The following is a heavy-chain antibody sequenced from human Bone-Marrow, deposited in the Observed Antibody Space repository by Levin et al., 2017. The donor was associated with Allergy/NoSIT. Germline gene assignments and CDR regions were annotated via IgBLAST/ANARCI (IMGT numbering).Heavy chain of an antibody. J-gene: IGHJ4*02. Sequence: GGSLRLSCAASGFKYDDYPMYWVRQAPGKGLEWVSGITWNSGKIGYVDSVKGRFIISRDNAKNTLHLQMHSLRPEDTALYYCAKGDCSADICYFDYWGQGTLVTVSS. CDR2: ITWNSGKI. CDR1: GFKYDDYP. D-gene: IGHD2-15*01. V-gene: IGHV3-9*01. CDR3: AKGDCSADICYFDY.